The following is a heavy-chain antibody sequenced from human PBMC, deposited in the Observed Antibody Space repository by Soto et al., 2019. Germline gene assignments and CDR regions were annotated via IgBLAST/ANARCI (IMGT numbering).Heavy chain of an antibody. CDR2: ISGSGGST. V-gene: IGHV3-23*01. CDR3: AKQHSDIVVVVAAQYYFDY. Sequence: GGSLRLSCAASGFTFSSYAMSWVRQAPGKGLEWVSAISGSGGSTYYADSVKGRFTISRDNSKNTLYLQMNSLRAEDTAVYYCAKQHSDIVVVVAAQYYFDYWGQGTLVTVSS. J-gene: IGHJ4*02. D-gene: IGHD2-15*01. CDR1: GFTFSSYA.